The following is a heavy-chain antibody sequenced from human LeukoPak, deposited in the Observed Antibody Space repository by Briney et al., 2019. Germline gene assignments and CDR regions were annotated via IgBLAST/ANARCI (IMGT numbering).Heavy chain of an antibody. Sequence: GGSLRLSCAASGFTFSSYWMSWVRQAPGKGREWVANIKQDGSEKYYVDSVKGRFTISRDNAKNSLYLQMNSLRVEDTAVYYCARDIHRDGYNWPYFDYWGQGTLVTVSS. V-gene: IGHV3-7*01. CDR2: IKQDGSEK. CDR1: GFTFSSYW. J-gene: IGHJ4*02. CDR3: ARDIHRDGYNWPYFDY. D-gene: IGHD5-24*01.